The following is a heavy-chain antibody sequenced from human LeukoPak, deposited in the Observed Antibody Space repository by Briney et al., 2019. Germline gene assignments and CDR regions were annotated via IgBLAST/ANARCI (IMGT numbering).Heavy chain of an antibody. Sequence: SETLSLTCTVSGYSISSGYYWGWIRQPPGKGLEWIGSIYYSVSTYYNPSLKSRVTISADTSKNQFSLKLSSVTAADTAVYYCARLGLVGATDYWGQGTLVTVSS. D-gene: IGHD1-26*01. CDR1: GYSISSGYY. CDR3: ARLGLVGATDY. J-gene: IGHJ4*02. CDR2: IYYSVST. V-gene: IGHV4-38-2*02.